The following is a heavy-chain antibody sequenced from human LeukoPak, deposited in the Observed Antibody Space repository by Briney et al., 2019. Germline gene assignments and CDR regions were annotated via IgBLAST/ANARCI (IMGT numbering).Heavy chain of an antibody. J-gene: IGHJ4*02. CDR1: GYSFSNYW. Sequence: GESLKISCKGSGYSFSNYWIGWVRQMPGKGLEWMGIIWPGDSDTRYSPSFQGQATISVDKSISTAYLQWSSLKASDTAIYYCARQYYDILTGFYIHFDYWGQGTLVTVSS. CDR2: IWPGDSDT. V-gene: IGHV5-51*01. D-gene: IGHD3-9*01. CDR3: ARQYYDILTGFYIHFDY.